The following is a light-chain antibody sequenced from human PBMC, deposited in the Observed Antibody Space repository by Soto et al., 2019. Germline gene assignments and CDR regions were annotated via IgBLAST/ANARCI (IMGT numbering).Light chain of an antibody. CDR3: QQYNGYSGT. CDR2: DAS. J-gene: IGKJ1*01. V-gene: IGKV1-5*01. Sequence: DIHMTESPSTLSASVGDRFTSTCRAIQSIVSSFGWYQPKPGKAPNLLISDASSLERGVPSRFSGSGSGTEFPLNIRSLQPDDFATYYCQQYNGYSGTFGQGTQV. CDR1: QSIVSS.